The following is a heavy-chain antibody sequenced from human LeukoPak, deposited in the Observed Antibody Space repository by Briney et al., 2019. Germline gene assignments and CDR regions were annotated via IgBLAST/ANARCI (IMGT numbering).Heavy chain of an antibody. Sequence: SETLSLTCTVSGGSISRYYWSWIRQPPGKGLELIGYIFASGCTNYNPSLKSRVTISVDTSKNQFSLKLTSVTAADTAVYYCARAKDYSVVRGYWGQGTPVTVSS. CDR1: GGSISRYY. CDR2: IFASGCT. D-gene: IGHD3-10*01. V-gene: IGHV4-59*12. J-gene: IGHJ4*03. CDR3: ARAKDYSVVRGY.